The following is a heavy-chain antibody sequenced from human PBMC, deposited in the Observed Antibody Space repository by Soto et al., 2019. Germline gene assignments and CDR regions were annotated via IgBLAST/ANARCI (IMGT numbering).Heavy chain of an antibody. J-gene: IGHJ6*02. V-gene: IGHV3-30*18. CDR3: AKDPTDGVTIFGVVVHYYYYYGMDV. D-gene: IGHD3-3*01. CDR1: GFTISSYG. CDR2: ISYDGSNK. Sequence: GGSLRLSCAASGFTISSYGMHWVRQAPGKGLEWVAVISYDGSNKYYADSVKGRFTISRDNSKNTLYLQMNSLRAEDTAVYYCAKDPTDGVTIFGVVVHYYYYYGMDVWGQGTTVTVSS.